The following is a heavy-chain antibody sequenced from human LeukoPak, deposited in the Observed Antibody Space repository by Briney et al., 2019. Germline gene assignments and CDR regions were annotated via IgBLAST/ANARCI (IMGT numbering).Heavy chain of an antibody. J-gene: IGHJ6*03. V-gene: IGHV3-53*01. CDR3: AKENYYYYYMDV. Sequence: PGGSLRLSCAVSGFTVSINYMNWVRQAPGKGLEWVSVMYNGGTTYYADSVKGRFTISRDNSKNTLYLQMNSLRAEDTAVYYCAKENYYYYYMDVWGKGTTVTVSS. CDR2: MYNGGTT. CDR1: GFTVSINY.